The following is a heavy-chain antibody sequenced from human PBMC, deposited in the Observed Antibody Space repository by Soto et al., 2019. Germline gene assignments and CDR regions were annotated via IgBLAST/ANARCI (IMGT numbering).Heavy chain of an antibody. CDR2: INPSGGGT. V-gene: IGHV1-46*01. Sequence: ASVKVSCKASGYTFTSYYMHWVRQAPGQGLEWMGIINPSGGGTSYAQKFQGRVTMTRDTSTSTVYVELSSLRSEDTAVYYCARESNRRPRGGDYYYYGMDVWGQGTTVTVSS. CDR1: GYTFTSYY. CDR3: ARESNRRPRGGDYYYYGMDV. D-gene: IGHD1-26*01. J-gene: IGHJ6*02.